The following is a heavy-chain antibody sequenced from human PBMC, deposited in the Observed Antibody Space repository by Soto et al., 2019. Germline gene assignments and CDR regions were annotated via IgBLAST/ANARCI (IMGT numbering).Heavy chain of an antibody. D-gene: IGHD1-1*01. CDR2: IYYSGST. Sequence: SETLSLTCTVSGGSISSSSYYWGWIRQPPGKGLEWIGSIYYSGSTYYNPSLKSRVTISVDTSKNQFSLKLSSVTAADTAVYYCARHPTAWTPVYYYYGMDVWGQGTTVTVSS. CDR1: GGSISSSSYY. V-gene: IGHV4-39*01. CDR3: ARHPTAWTPVYYYYGMDV. J-gene: IGHJ6*02.